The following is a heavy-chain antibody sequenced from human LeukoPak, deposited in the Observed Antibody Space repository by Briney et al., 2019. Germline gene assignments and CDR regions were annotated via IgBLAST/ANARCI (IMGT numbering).Heavy chain of an antibody. CDR3: AKGRPYSSSSDAFDI. CDR2: IKQDGSEK. CDR1: GFTFSSYW. V-gene: IGHV3-7*03. Sequence: GGSLRLSCAASGFTFSSYWMSWVRQAPGKGLEWVANIKQDGSEKYYVDSVKGRFTISRDNAKNSLYLQMNSLRAEDTAVYYCAKGRPYSSSSDAFDIWGQGTMVTVSS. J-gene: IGHJ3*02. D-gene: IGHD6-13*01.